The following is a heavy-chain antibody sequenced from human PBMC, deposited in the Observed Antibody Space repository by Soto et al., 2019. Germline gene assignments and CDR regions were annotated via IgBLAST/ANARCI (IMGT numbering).Heavy chain of an antibody. CDR3: ARDLTTYGSPHFDY. V-gene: IGHV3-21*06. CDR1: GFMFSSYR. J-gene: IGHJ4*02. Sequence: EVQLVESGGGPVKRGGSLTLSCAASGFMFSSYRMNWVRQAPGKGLEWVSSINSGGTYRYYADSVQGRFTISRNNARNSFYLQMNSLGVEDTAVYYCARDLTTYGSPHFDYWGQGTLVTVFS. D-gene: IGHD3-10*01. CDR2: INSGGTYR.